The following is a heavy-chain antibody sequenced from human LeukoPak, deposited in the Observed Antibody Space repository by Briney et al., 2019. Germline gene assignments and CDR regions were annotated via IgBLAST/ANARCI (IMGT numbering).Heavy chain of an antibody. D-gene: IGHD3/OR15-3a*01. CDR2: INPDSGGT. V-gene: IGHV1-2*02. J-gene: IGHJ3*02. CDR3: ARIMEYYDFTPRGFDI. CDR1: GYTFTGYY. Sequence: ASVKVSCKASGYTFTGYYMHWVRQAPGQGLEWMGWINPDSGGTNYAQKFQDRVTMNRDTSITTAYMELSRLTSDDTAIYYCARIMEYYDFTPRGFDIWGQGTMVAVSS.